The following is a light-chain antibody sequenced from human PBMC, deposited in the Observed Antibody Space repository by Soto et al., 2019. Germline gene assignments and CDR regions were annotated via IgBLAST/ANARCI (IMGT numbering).Light chain of an antibody. CDR1: QSLVHGDGNTY. CDR3: MQATQAYT. CDR2: MIS. V-gene: IGKV2-24*01. J-gene: IGKJ2*01. Sequence: DIVLTQTPLSSPVTLGQPASISCRPSQSLVHGDGNTYLSWLQQRPGQPPRLLIYMISNRFSGVPDRFAGSGAGTDFTLSISGVEAEDVGVYYCMQATQAYTFGQATKLEIK.